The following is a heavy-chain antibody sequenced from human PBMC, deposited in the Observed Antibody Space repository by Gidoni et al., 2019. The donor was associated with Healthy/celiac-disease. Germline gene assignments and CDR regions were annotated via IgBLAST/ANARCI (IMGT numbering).Heavy chain of an antibody. CDR1: GYTFTSYD. V-gene: IGHV1-8*01. CDR3: AIPPNIVVVPAAGGNDAFDI. Sequence: QVQLVQSGAEVKKPGASVKVSCKASGYTFTSYDINWVRQATGQGLEWMGWMNPNSGNTGYAQKFQGRVTMTRNTSISTAYMELSSLRSEDTAVYYCAIPPNIVVVPAAGGNDAFDIWGQGTMVTVSS. D-gene: IGHD2-2*01. J-gene: IGHJ3*02. CDR2: MNPNSGNT.